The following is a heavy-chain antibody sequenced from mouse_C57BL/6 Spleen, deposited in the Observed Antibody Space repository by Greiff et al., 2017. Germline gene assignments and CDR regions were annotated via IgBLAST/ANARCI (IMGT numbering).Heavy chain of an antibody. J-gene: IGHJ4*01. CDR2: ISSGGSYT. CDR1: GFTFSSYG. CDR3: ARQGGWLLAMDD. Sequence: EVKLVESGGDLVKPGGSLKLSCAASGFTFSSYGMSWVRQTPDKRLEWVATISSGGSYTYYPDSVKGRFTISRDNAKNTLYLQMSSLKSEDTAMYYCARQGGWLLAMDDWGQGTSVTVSS. D-gene: IGHD2-3*01. V-gene: IGHV5-6*01.